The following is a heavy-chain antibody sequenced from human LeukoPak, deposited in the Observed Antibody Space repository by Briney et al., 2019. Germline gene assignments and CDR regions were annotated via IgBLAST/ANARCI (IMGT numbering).Heavy chain of an antibody. CDR2: ISSSGSTI. D-gene: IGHD6-13*01. Sequence: PGGSLRLSCAASGFTFSSYEMNWVRQAPGKGLEWVSYISSSGSTIYYADSVKGRFTISRDNAKNSLYLQMNSLRAEDTALYYCAKAMGYSAAAGSVDYWGQGTLVTVSS. CDR3: AKAMGYSAAAGSVDY. V-gene: IGHV3-48*03. J-gene: IGHJ4*02. CDR1: GFTFSSYE.